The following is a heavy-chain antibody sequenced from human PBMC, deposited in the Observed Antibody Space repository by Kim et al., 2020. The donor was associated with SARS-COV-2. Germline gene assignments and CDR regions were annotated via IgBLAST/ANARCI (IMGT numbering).Heavy chain of an antibody. D-gene: IGHD3-9*01. J-gene: IGHJ4*02. CDR1: GGSISSSSYY. Sequence: SETLSLTCTVSGGSISSSSYYWGWIRQPPGKGLEWIGSIYYSGSTYYNPSLKSRVTISVDTSKNQFSLKLSSVTAADTAVYYCARHKNDILTRAWVAGDFDYWVQGTLVTVSS. CDR2: IYYSGST. CDR3: ARHKNDILTRAWVAGDFDY. V-gene: IGHV4-39*01.